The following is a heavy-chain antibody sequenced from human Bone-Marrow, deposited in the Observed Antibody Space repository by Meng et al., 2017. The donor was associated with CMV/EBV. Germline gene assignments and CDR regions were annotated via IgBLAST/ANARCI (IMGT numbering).Heavy chain of an antibody. CDR1: FNSYW. D-gene: IGHD2-8*01. CDR2: IYPGDSDT. Sequence: FNSYWNGWVRQMPGKGLEWMGIIYPGDSDTRYSPSFQGQVTISADKSISTAYLQWSSLKASDTAMYYCARRRAYCTNGVCYGNWFDPWGQGTLVTVSS. CDR3: ARRRAYCTNGVCYGNWFDP. V-gene: IGHV5-51*01. J-gene: IGHJ5*02.